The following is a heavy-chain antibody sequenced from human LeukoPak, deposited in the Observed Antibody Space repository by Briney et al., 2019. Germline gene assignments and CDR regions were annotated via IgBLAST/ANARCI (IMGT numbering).Heavy chain of an antibody. J-gene: IGHJ4*02. CDR3: ARQGDALYSGYDFRGLYDY. Sequence: GESLRISCKGSGYSFTSYWISWVRQMPGKGLEWMGRIDPSDSYTNYSPSFQGHVTISADKSISTAYLQWSSLKASDTAMYYCARQGDALYSGYDFRGLYDYWGQGTLVTVSS. V-gene: IGHV5-10-1*01. D-gene: IGHD5-12*01. CDR1: GYSFTSYW. CDR2: IDPSDSYT.